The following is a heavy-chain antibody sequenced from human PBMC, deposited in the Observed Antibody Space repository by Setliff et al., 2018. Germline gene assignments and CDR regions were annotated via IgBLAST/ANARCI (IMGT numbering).Heavy chain of an antibody. CDR1: GNGFTDLW. Sequence: GESLKISCKVSGNGFTDLWIAWVRQTPGKGLEWMRIIYAGDSATRYSPSFQGQVTMSADKSIRSAYLQWSSLKASDTAMYYCARLGYSDAFDIWGQGTMVTVSS. CDR2: IYAGDSAT. V-gene: IGHV5-51*01. CDR3: ARLGYSDAFDI. J-gene: IGHJ3*02. D-gene: IGHD5-18*01.